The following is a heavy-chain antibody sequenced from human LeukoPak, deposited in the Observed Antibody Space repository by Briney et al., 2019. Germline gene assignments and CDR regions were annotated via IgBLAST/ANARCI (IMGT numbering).Heavy chain of an antibody. J-gene: IGHJ5*02. V-gene: IGHV3-21*04. CDR3: AKGQQQLVPNWFDP. Sequence: GGSLRLSCAASGFTFSSYSMNWVRQAPGKGLEWVSSITFRSYIYYADSVKGRFTISRDNSKNTLYLQMNSLRAEDTAVYYCAKGQQQLVPNWFDPWGQGTLVTVSS. CDR2: ITFRSYI. D-gene: IGHD6-13*01. CDR1: GFTFSSYS.